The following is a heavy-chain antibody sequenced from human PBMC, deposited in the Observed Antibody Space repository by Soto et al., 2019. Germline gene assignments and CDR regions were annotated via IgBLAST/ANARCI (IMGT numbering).Heavy chain of an antibody. CDR2: IPNKGSP. CDR1: GGSVRTGSYH. J-gene: IGHJ4*02. Sequence: QVQLQESGPGRVKPSETLSLTCSVSGGSVRTGSYHWSWIRQPPGKGLEWIGFIPNKGSPDYNPSLQSRVVVSIDRSKNQFSLKVNSVTAADTAVYFCARIGWGGDSWGQGTLVTVSS. D-gene: IGHD7-27*01. V-gene: IGHV4-61*01. CDR3: ARIGWGGDS.